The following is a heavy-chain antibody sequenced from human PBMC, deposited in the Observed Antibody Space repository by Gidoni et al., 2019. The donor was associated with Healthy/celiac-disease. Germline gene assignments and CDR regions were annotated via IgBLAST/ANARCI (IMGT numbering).Heavy chain of an antibody. Sequence: EVQLVESGGGLVKPGGSLRLSCAASGFTFSNAWMSWVRQAPGKGLELVGRIKSKTDGGTTDYAAPVKGRFTISRDDSKNTLYLQMNSLKTEDTAVYYCTTQYYYDSSGYYFDYWGQGTLVTVSS. J-gene: IGHJ4*02. CDR1: GFTFSNAW. CDR3: TTQYYYDSSGYYFDY. CDR2: IKSKTDGGTT. V-gene: IGHV3-15*01. D-gene: IGHD3-22*01.